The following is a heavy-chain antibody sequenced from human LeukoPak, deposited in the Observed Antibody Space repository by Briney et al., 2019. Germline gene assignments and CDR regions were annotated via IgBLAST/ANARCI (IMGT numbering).Heavy chain of an antibody. D-gene: IGHD3-3*01. Sequence: SETLSLTCTVSGGSISSSSYYWGWIRQPPGKGLEWIVSIHYSGSTYYNPSLKSRVTISVDTSKNQFSLKLSSVTAADTAVYYCARGGGPFWSGYPYYYYYGMDVWGQGTTVTVSS. CDR2: IHYSGST. CDR3: ARGGGPFWSGYPYYYYYGMDV. V-gene: IGHV4-39*01. J-gene: IGHJ6*02. CDR1: GGSISSSSYY.